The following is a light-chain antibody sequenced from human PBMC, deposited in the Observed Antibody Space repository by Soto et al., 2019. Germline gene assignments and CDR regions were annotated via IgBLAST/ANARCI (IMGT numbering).Light chain of an antibody. CDR1: QSISSW. CDR3: QQYSRYSLT. J-gene: IGKJ4*01. Sequence: DIQMTQSPSTLSASVGDRFTITCRASQSISSWLAWYQQKPGKAPKLLSYDAYSLESGVPSRFSGSGSDTEFTLTTNNLQPDDFATYHCQQYSRYSLTFGGGTKVEIK. CDR2: DAY. V-gene: IGKV1-5*01.